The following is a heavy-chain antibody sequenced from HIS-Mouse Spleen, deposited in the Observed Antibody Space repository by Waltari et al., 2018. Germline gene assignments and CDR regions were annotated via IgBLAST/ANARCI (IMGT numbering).Heavy chain of an antibody. CDR2: INPNRGGT. CDR1: GYTFTGYY. V-gene: IGHV1-2*02. D-gene: IGHD7-27*01. J-gene: IGHJ2*01. CDR3: ARDQGTGEWYFDL. Sequence: QVQLVQSGSEVKKPGASVKVSCKASGYTFTGYYMHWVRQAPGQGLEWMGGINPNRGGTNYAQKFQGRVTMTRDTSISTAYMELSRLRSDDTAVYYCARDQGTGEWYFDLWGRGTLVTVSS.